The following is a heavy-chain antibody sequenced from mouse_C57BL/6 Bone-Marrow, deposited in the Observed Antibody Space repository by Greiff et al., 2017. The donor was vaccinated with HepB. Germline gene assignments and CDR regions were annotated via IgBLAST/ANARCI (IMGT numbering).Heavy chain of an antibody. D-gene: IGHD1-1*01. V-gene: IGHV7-1*01. J-gene: IGHJ1*03. Sequence: EVMLVESGGGLVQSGRSLRLSCATSGFTFSDFYMEWVRQAPGKGLEWIAASRNKANDYTTEYSASVKGRFIVSRDTSQSILYLQMNALRAEDTAIYYCSRDAGYGSSYGYFDVWGTGTTVTVSS. CDR2: SRNKANDYTT. CDR1: GFTFSDFY. CDR3: SRDAGYGSSYGYFDV.